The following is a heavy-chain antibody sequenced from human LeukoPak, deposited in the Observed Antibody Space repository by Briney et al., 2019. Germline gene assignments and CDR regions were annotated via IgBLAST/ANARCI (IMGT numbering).Heavy chain of an antibody. V-gene: IGHV3-53*01. J-gene: IGHJ2*01. CDR1: GFGVSDNY. CDR3: TREKSVVVPSSYYYFDV. Sequence: GGSLRLSCAASGFGVSDNYMSWVRRAPGKGLEWVSLIYSDGSTYYADSVKGRFTISRDNSKNTLYLQMDSLRVEDTAMYFCTREKSVVVPSSYYYFDVWGRGTLVTVAS. CDR2: IYSDGST. D-gene: IGHD3-22*01.